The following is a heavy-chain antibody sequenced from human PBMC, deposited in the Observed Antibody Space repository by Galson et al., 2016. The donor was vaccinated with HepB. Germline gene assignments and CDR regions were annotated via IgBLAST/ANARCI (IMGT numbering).Heavy chain of an antibody. D-gene: IGHD3-16*01. CDR1: GYSFTDYW. CDR2: IYPGDSHT. J-gene: IGHJ4*02. Sequence: QSGAEVKKPGESLRISCKGSGYSFTDYWIGWVRQMPGKGLEWMGIIYPGDSHTRYSPSFQGQVTISADKSISTAYLQWSSLKASDTAIYYCSRRLTHDSKIWESDYWGQGTLVTVSS. V-gene: IGHV5-51*01. CDR3: SRRLTHDSKIWESDY.